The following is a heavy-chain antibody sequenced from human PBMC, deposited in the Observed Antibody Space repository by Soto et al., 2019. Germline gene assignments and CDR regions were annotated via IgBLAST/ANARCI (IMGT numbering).Heavy chain of an antibody. CDR2: ISYDGSNK. J-gene: IGHJ4*02. Sequence: QVQLVESGGGVVQPGRSLRLSCAASGFTFSSYAMHWVRQAPGKGLEWVAVISYDGSNKYYADSVKGRFTISRDNSKNTLYLQMNSLRAEDTAVYYCARDNPLVHHHDYWGQGTLVTVSS. V-gene: IGHV3-30-3*01. D-gene: IGHD1-1*01. CDR3: ARDNPLVHHHDY. CDR1: GFTFSSYA.